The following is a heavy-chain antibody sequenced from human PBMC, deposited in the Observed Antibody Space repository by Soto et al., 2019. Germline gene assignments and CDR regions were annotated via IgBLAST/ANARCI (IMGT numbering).Heavy chain of an antibody. CDR1: GFTFRNYG. J-gene: IGHJ3*01. CDR3: ARDQLYYNDISGRPLNAFAV. CDR2: IGIGSSTK. Sequence: GGSLRLSCAASGFTFRNYGMNWVRQAPGKGLEWVSYIGIGSSTKYYADSVKGRFTISRDNAKNSLYLQMNSLRAEDTAVYYWARDQLYYNDISGRPLNAFAVWGQGTTVTVSS. V-gene: IGHV3-48*01. D-gene: IGHD3-22*01.